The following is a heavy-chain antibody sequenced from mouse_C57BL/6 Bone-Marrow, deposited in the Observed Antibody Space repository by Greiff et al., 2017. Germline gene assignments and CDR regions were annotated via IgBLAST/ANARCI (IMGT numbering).Heavy chain of an antibody. Sequence: QVQLQQPGAELVKPGASVKLSCKASGYTFTSYWMHWVKQRPGQGLEWIGMIHPNSGSTNYNEKFKSKATLTVDKSSSTAYMQLSSLTSEDSAVYYCARSRLYYGNSFDYWGQGTTLTVSS. D-gene: IGHD2-1*01. CDR3: ARSRLYYGNSFDY. CDR2: IHPNSGST. CDR1: GYTFTSYW. V-gene: IGHV1-64*01. J-gene: IGHJ2*01.